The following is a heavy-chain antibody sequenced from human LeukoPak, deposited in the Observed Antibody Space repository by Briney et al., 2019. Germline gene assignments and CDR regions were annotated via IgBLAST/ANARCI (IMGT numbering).Heavy chain of an antibody. Sequence: ASVKVSCKASGYTFTSYYMHWVRQAPGQGLEWMGKINPSGGSTSYAQKFQGRVTMTRDTSTSTVYMELSSLRSEDTAVYYCARFGSGLVRDYWGQGTLVTVSS. D-gene: IGHD6-19*01. CDR3: ARFGSGLVRDY. V-gene: IGHV1-46*01. CDR1: GYTFTSYY. CDR2: INPSGGST. J-gene: IGHJ4*02.